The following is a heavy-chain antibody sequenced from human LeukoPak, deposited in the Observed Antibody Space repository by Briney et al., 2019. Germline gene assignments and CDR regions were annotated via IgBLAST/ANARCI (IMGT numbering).Heavy chain of an antibody. J-gene: IGHJ3*02. D-gene: IGHD5-18*01. CDR2: INPNSGGT. V-gene: IGHV1-2*04. Sequence: GASVKVSCKASGYTFTGYYMHWVRQAPGQGLEWMGWINPNSGGTNYAQKFQGWVTMTRDTSISTAYMELSRLRSDDTAVYCCARSSRGYSYGDDAFDIWGQGTMVTVSS. CDR1: GYTFTGYY. CDR3: ARSSRGYSYGDDAFDI.